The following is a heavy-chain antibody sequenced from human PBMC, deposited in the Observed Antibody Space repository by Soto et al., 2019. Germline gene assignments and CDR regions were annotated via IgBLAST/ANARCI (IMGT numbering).Heavy chain of an antibody. CDR3: AKDSGRYYFYGMDV. CDR1: RFTFSTYG. CDR2: ISYDGNNK. J-gene: IGHJ6*02. V-gene: IGHV3-30*18. Sequence: GGSLRLSCAASRFTFSTYGMHWVRQAPGKGLEWVAAISYDGNNKYYADSVKGRFSISRDNSKNTLYLQMNSLRAEDTAVYYCAKDSGRYYFYGMDVWGQGTTVTVSS.